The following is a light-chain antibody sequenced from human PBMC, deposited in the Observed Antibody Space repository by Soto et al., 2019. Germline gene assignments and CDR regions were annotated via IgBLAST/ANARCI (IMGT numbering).Light chain of an antibody. CDR3: QQSYSTPIT. Sequence: DIQMIQSPSSLSASFGDRVTITCRASQSISTYLHWYQQKPGKAPNLLIYGASTRATGIPARFSGSGSGTEFTLTISSLQSEDFATYYCQQSYSTPITFGQGTRLEIK. CDR1: QSISTY. J-gene: IGKJ5*01. V-gene: IGKV1-39*01. CDR2: GAS.